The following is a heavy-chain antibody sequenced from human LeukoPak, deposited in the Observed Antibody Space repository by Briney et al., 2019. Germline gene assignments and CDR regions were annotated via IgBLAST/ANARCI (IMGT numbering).Heavy chain of an antibody. J-gene: IGHJ6*02. D-gene: IGHD5-24*01. V-gene: IGHV3-33*01. CDR2: XXYDGSNK. CDR1: GLTFSSDG. Sequence: PGGSLRLSCAASGLTFSSDGMDWVRQAPGKGVEWVAGXXYDGSNKYYADSVKGPFTISRDNSKNTLYLQLNSLRAEHTALYYCARDDHLRDAYNLLYYGMDVWGQGTTVTVSS. CDR3: ARDDHLRDAYNLLYYGMDV.